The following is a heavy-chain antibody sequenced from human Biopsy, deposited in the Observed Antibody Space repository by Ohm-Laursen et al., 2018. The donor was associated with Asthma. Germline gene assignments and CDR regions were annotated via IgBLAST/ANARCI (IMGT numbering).Heavy chain of an antibody. CDR2: ISYDGSNK. CDR1: GFTFSSYG. D-gene: IGHD3-3*01. V-gene: IGHV3-30*03. Sequence: SLRLSCAASGFTFSSYGMHWVRQAPGKGLEWVAVISYDGSNKYYADSVKSRFTISRDNSKDTLYLQMNSLRAEDTAVYYCASQSSGPDFWSGYYYFDYWGQGTLVTVSS. J-gene: IGHJ4*02. CDR3: ASQSSGPDFWSGYYYFDY.